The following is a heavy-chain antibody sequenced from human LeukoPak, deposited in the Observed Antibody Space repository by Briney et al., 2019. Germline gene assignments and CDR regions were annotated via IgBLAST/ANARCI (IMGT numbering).Heavy chain of an antibody. CDR3: ARGEWELASFDY. Sequence: PSQTLSLTCTVSGGSISSGGYYWSWIRQPPGKGLEWIGYIYHSGSTCYNPSLKSRVTISVDRSKNQFSLKLSSVTAADTAVYYCARGEWELASFDYWGQGTLVTVSS. J-gene: IGHJ4*02. CDR2: IYHSGST. D-gene: IGHD1-26*01. CDR1: GGSISSGGYY. V-gene: IGHV4-30-2*01.